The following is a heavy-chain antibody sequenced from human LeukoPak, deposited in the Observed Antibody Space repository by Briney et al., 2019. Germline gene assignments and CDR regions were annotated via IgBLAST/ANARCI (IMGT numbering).Heavy chain of an antibody. J-gene: IGHJ4*02. Sequence: SETLSLTCAVYGGSFSGYYWSWIRQPPGKGLEWIGEINHSGSTNYNPSLKSRVTISVDTSKNQFSLKLSSVTAADTAVYYCARTPSEMVADYWGQGTLVTVSS. CDR1: GGSFSGYY. CDR3: ARTPSEMVADY. D-gene: IGHD5-24*01. CDR2: INHSGST. V-gene: IGHV4-34*01.